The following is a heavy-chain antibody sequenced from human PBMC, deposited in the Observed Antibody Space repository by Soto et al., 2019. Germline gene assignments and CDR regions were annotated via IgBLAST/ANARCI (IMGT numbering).Heavy chain of an antibody. Sequence: QVQLVESGGGVVQPGRSLRLSCAASGFTFSSYGMHWVRQAPGKGLEWVAVLWYDGSNKYYADSVKGRFTISRDNSKNTLYLQMNSLRAEDTAVYYCARDRDRGWFDPWGQGTLVTVSS. J-gene: IGHJ5*02. CDR2: LWYDGSNK. CDR1: GFTFSSYG. D-gene: IGHD3-22*01. CDR3: ARDRDRGWFDP. V-gene: IGHV3-33*01.